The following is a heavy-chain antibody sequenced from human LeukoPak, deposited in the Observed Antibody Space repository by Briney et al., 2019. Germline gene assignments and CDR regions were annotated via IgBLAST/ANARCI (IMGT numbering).Heavy chain of an antibody. J-gene: IGHJ4*02. CDR1: GGTFSSYA. CDR2: ISAGNGNT. D-gene: IGHD2-2*01. V-gene: IGHV1-3*01. Sequence: ASVKVSCKASGGTFSSYAISWVRQAPGQRLEWMGWISAGNGNTKYSQKFQGRVTITRDTSASTAYMELSSLRSEDTAVYYCARVRKGYCSSTSCSGVFDYWGQGTLVTVSS. CDR3: ARVRKGYCSSTSCSGVFDY.